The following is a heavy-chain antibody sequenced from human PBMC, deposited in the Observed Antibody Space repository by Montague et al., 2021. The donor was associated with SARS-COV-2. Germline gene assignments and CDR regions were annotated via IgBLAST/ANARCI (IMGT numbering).Heavy chain of an antibody. J-gene: IGHJ4*02. CDR1: GFTFSSYA. CDR2: IYVGGSST. Sequence: SLRLSCAAPGFTFSSYAMSWVRQAPGKWLEWVSVIYVGGSSTYYADFVKGRFTISRDNSKNTLYLQMNSLRAEDTAVYYCARGAGRYYDSSGYYGYWGQGTLVTVSS. CDR3: ARGAGRYYDSSGYYGY. V-gene: IGHV3-23*03. D-gene: IGHD3-22*01.